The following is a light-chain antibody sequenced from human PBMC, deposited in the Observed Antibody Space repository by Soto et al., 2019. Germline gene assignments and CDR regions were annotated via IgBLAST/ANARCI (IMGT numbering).Light chain of an antibody. J-gene: IGKJ1*01. CDR2: QTS. CDR3: QQYGSSSWT. V-gene: IGKV3-20*01. CDR1: QSVGSN. Sequence: EILLTQSPATLPVSPGERATLSCRASQSVGSNLAWFQQKPGQAPRLLIYQTSLRAAGIPARFSGSGSGTDFTLTISRLEPEDFAVYYCQQYGSSSWTFGQGTKVDIK.